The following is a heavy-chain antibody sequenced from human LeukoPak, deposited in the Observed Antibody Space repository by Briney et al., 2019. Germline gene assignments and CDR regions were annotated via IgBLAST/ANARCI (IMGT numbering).Heavy chain of an antibody. CDR2: IIPIFGTA. J-gene: IGHJ5*02. D-gene: IGHD5-24*01. CDR1: GGTFSSYA. CDR3: ARGLRRDGANWFDP. V-gene: IGHV1-69*05. Sequence: SVKVSCKASGGTFSSYAISWVRQAPGQGLEWMGRIIPIFGTANYAQKFQGRVTITTDESTSTAYMELSSLGSEDTAVYYCARGLRRDGANWFDPWGQGTLVTVSS.